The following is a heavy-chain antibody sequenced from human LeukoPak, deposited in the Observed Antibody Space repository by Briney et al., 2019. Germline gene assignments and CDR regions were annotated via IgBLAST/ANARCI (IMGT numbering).Heavy chain of an antibody. Sequence: ASVKVSCKASGYTFTSYAMHWVRQAPGQRLEWMGWINAGNGNTKYSQKFQGRVTITRDTSASTAYMELSSLRSEDTAVYYCARDSNSYGSGATIDYWGQGTLVTVSS. V-gene: IGHV1-3*01. D-gene: IGHD3-10*01. J-gene: IGHJ4*02. CDR1: GYTFTSYA. CDR2: INAGNGNT. CDR3: ARDSNSYGSGATIDY.